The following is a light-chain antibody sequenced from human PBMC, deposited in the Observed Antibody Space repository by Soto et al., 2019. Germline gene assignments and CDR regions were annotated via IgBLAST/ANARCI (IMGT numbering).Light chain of an antibody. V-gene: IGKV3-20*01. CDR3: QYYGDSPT. CDR1: QSLGNNY. Sequence: VLTQSPGSLSLSPGQTATLSCRASQSLGNNYLAWVQQRPGQVPRLLIYGATHWASGISERFGGSGSGSEFTLTISGLEPEDSAVYYCQYYGDSPTFGQGTKVEI. J-gene: IGKJ1*01. CDR2: GAT.